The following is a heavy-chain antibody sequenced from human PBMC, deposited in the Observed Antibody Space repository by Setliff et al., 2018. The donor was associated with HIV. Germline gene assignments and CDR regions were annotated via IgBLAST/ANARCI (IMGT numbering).Heavy chain of an antibody. Sequence: VASVKVSCKASGYTFTSYGISWVRQAPGQGLEWMGWISAYNGNTNYAQKLQGRVTMTTDTSTSTAYMELSSLRSDDTAVYYCARQDGTTVLSKDFDYWGQGTLVTVSS. J-gene: IGHJ4*02. CDR3: ARQDGTTVLSKDFDY. D-gene: IGHD4-17*01. CDR1: GYTFTSYG. CDR2: ISAYNGNT. V-gene: IGHV1-18*01.